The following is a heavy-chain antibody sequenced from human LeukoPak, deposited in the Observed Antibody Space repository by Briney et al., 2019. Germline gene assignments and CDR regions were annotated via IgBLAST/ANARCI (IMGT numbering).Heavy chain of an antibody. CDR1: GFIVSSNY. D-gene: IGHD6-19*01. CDR2: IYSGGST. CDR3: ARARGSGLTLFDY. Sequence: PGGSLRHTCAASGFIVSSNYICWVRQAPGKGLEWVSFIYSGGSTYYADSVKGRFTISRDNSKNTLFLQMNSLRAEDTAVYYCARARGSGLTLFDYWGEGTLVTVSS. J-gene: IGHJ4*02. V-gene: IGHV3-53*01.